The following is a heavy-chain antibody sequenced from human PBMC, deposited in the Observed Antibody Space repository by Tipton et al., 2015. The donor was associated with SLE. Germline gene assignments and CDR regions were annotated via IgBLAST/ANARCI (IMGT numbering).Heavy chain of an antibody. Sequence: TLSLTCTVSGASISRSTYYWGWVRQPPGKGLEWIASISYSGSTYYKSSLKSRVTLLLDTSKNQFSLKLSSVTAADTAVYYCARFMISVGFDYWGQGTLVTVSS. D-gene: IGHD3-16*01. J-gene: IGHJ4*02. CDR1: GASISRSTYY. V-gene: IGHV4-39*07. CDR2: ISYSGST. CDR3: ARFMISVGFDY.